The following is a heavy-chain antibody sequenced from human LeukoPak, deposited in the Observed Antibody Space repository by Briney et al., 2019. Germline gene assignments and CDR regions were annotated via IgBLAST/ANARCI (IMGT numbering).Heavy chain of an antibody. Sequence: ASVKVSCKASGYTFTNYGISWVRQAPGQGLEWIGWISAYNGNTNYAQKLQGRVTMTTDTSTSTAYMELRSLRSDDTAVYYCARVYYDFWSGYENYYYYMDVWGKGTTVTVSS. V-gene: IGHV1-18*01. J-gene: IGHJ6*03. CDR1: GYTFTNYG. CDR3: ARVYYDFWSGYENYYYYMDV. CDR2: ISAYNGNT. D-gene: IGHD3-3*01.